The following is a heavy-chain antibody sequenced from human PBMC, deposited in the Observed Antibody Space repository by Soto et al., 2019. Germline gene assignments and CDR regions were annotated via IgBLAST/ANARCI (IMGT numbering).Heavy chain of an antibody. CDR1: GFTFSNYA. J-gene: IGHJ5*01. D-gene: IGHD2-21*01. CDR3: AKVVCRSNCYDS. CDR2: INGGGGTT. Sequence: EVQLLESGGGLIQPGGSLRLSCTASGFTFSNYALSWVRQAPGKGLEWVSSINGGGGTTDYADSVKGRFTISRDNSKNTLYLQMNSLRAEDTAVYFCAKVVCRSNCYDSWGQGTLVTVSS. V-gene: IGHV3-23*01.